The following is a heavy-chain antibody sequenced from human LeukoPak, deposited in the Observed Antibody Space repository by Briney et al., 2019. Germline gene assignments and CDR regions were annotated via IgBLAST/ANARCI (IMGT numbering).Heavy chain of an antibody. V-gene: IGHV4-59*01. J-gene: IGHJ6*02. D-gene: IGHD3-10*01. CDR3: ARSFHTYYYDSGFYGMDV. CDR1: GGSISSYY. CDR2: IYYSGST. Sequence: PSETLSLTCTVSGGSISSYYWSWIRQPPGKGLEWIGYIYYSGSTNYNPSLKSRVTISVDTSKNQFSLKLSSVTAADTAVYYCARSFHTYYYDSGFYGMDVWGQGTTVTVSS.